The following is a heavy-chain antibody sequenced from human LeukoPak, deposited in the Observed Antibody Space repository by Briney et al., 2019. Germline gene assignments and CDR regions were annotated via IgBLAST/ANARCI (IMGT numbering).Heavy chain of an antibody. Sequence: SETLSLTCTVSGGSISRGLYNWGWIRQPPGKGLEWFANIDYSGDTYYNPSLESRVIMSVDTSKNQFSLKLSSVTAADTAVYYCARLARDRGLFYFDFWGQGTLVTVSS. J-gene: IGHJ4*02. CDR3: ARLARDRGLFYFDF. V-gene: IGHV4-39*01. CDR1: GGSISRGLYN. D-gene: IGHD3-10*01. CDR2: IDYSGDT.